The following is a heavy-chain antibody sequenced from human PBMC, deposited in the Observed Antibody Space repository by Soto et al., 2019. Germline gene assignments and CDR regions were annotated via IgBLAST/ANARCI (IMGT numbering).Heavy chain of an antibody. V-gene: IGHV4-59*01. CDR3: TRHDAVAVIRHGMAV. J-gene: IGHJ6*02. CDR1: GGSINNYY. CDR2: IFYIGNT. Sequence: QVQLQESGPGLVKPSETLSLTCTVSGGSINNYYWSWIRQPPGKGLEWIGYIFYIGNTIYNPSLNSRATMLLDTSKNQFSQKLSSVTAADTAGYYCTRHDAVAVIRHGMAVWGQGTTVTVSS. D-gene: IGHD6-19*01.